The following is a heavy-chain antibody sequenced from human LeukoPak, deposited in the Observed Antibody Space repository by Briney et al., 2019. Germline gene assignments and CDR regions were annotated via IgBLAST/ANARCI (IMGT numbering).Heavy chain of an antibody. D-gene: IGHD2-21*02. Sequence: QRGRSLRLSCAASGFTFSSYGMHWVRQAPGKGLEWVAFISYDGSTKYYADSVEGRFTIFRDNSKNTLYVQMNSLRAEDTAVYYCAKDERWRRSDFHGGFDYWGQGALVTVSS. CDR2: ISYDGSTK. V-gene: IGHV3-30*18. CDR1: GFTFSSYG. CDR3: AKDERWRRSDFHGGFDY. J-gene: IGHJ4*02.